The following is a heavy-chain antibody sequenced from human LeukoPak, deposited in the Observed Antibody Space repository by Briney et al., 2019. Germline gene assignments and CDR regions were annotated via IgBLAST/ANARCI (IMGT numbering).Heavy chain of an antibody. V-gene: IGHV3-23*01. Sequence: GGSLRLSCAASGFTFSSYAMSWVRQAPGKGLEWVSAISGSGGSTYYADSVKGRFTISRDNSKNTLYLQMNSLRAEDTAVYYCAKDLVGVEKILPMRKFDYDSSGYQPWGQGTLVTVSS. D-gene: IGHD3-22*01. CDR3: AKDLVGVEKILPMRKFDYDSSGYQP. CDR1: GFTFSSYA. J-gene: IGHJ5*02. CDR2: ISGSGGST.